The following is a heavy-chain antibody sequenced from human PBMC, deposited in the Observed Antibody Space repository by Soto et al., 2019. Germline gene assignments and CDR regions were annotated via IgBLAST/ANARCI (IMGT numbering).Heavy chain of an antibody. CDR3: ARAPQGPLLEWRPLNGMDV. CDR2: IIPIFGTA. V-gene: IGHV1-69*13. D-gene: IGHD3-3*01. J-gene: IGHJ6*02. CDR1: GGTFSSYA. Sequence: GASVKVSCKASGGTFSSYAISWVRQAPGQGLEWMGGIIPIFGTANYAQKFQGRVTITADESTSTAYMELSSLRSEDTAVYYCARAPQGPLLEWRPLNGMDVWGQGTTVTVSS.